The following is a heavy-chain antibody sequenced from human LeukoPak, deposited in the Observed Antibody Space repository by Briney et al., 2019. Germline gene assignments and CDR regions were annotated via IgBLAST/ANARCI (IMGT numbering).Heavy chain of an antibody. J-gene: IGHJ4*02. CDR2: ISSGGGEK. V-gene: IGHV3-23*01. CDR3: ATDPFNYGPFDS. Sequence: GGSLRLSCAASGFTFSSQAMAWVSQAPGKGLEWVSTISSGGGEKFYTDSVKGRFTISRDNSKNTLHLQMNSLRAEDTAVYYCATDPFNYGPFDSWGQGTLVTVSS. D-gene: IGHD3-10*01. CDR1: GFTFSSQA.